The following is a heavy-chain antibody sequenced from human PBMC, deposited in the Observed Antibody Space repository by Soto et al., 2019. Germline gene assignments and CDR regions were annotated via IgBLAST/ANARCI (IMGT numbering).Heavy chain of an antibody. CDR2: ISSDSRTI. Sequence: GGSLRLSCVASGFSLSDYAVNWGRQAPGKGLEWVSFISSDSRTIYYADSVEGRFTISRDNSKNTLYLQMNSLRAEDTAVYYCAKDLGLDDYPPPYFDYWGQGTLVTISS. CDR3: AKDLGLDDYPPPYFDY. CDR1: GFSLSDYA. D-gene: IGHD4-17*01. J-gene: IGHJ4*01. V-gene: IGHV3-48*01.